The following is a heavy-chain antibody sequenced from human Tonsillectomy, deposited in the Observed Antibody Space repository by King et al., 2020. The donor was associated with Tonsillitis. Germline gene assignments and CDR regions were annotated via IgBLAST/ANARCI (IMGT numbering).Heavy chain of an antibody. CDR1: GLTFSNAW. CDR2: IKSKTDGGTT. V-gene: IGHV3-15*01. CDR3: TKRDYATGGFYI. J-gene: IGHJ3*02. Sequence: VQLVESGGGLVKPGGSLTLSCVASGLTFSNAWMTWVRQAPGKGLEWVGRIKSKTDGGTTDYAAPVKGRFTISRDDSKNTLFLQMNSLKTEDTAVYYCTKRDYATGGFYIWGPRAKVTVPS. D-gene: IGHD3-16*01.